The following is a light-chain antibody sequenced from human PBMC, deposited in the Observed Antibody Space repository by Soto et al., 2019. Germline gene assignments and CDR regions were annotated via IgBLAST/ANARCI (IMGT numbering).Light chain of an antibody. J-gene: IGKJ1*01. CDR1: HSISSW. CDR2: KAS. V-gene: IGKV1-5*03. CDR3: QQYNSYPWT. Sequence: TQSPATLSLSPGERATLSCRASHSISSWLAWYQQKPGKAPKLLIYKASSLESGVPSRFSGSGSGTEFTLTISSLQPDDFATYYCQQYNSYPWTFGQGTKVEIK.